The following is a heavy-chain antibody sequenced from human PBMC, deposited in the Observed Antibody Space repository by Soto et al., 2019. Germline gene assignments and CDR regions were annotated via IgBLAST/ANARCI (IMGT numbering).Heavy chain of an antibody. D-gene: IGHD5-12*01. V-gene: IGHV1-8*01. CDR2: MNPNSGDT. J-gene: IGHJ6*03. CDR3: ARRGGVYSGYDSLGDYYYYYYMDV. Sequence: ASVKVSCKASGYTFTNYDINWVRQATGQGLEWMGWMNPNSGDTGYAQNFQGRVTMTRNTSISTAYMELRSLRSDDTAVYYCARRGGVYSGYDSLGDYYYYYYMDVWGKGTTVTVSS. CDR1: GYTFTNYD.